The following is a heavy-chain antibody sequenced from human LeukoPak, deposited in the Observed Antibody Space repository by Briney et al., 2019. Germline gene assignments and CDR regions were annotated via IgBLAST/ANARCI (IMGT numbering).Heavy chain of an antibody. CDR2: FDPEDGET. D-gene: IGHD3-22*01. Sequence: ASVKVSCKVSGYTLTELSMHWVQQAPGKGLEWMGGFDPEDGETIYAQKFQGRVTMTEDTSTDTAYMELSSMRSEDTAVYYCATDRYYDSSGYPNWFDPWGQGTLVTVSS. V-gene: IGHV1-24*01. J-gene: IGHJ5*02. CDR1: GYTLTELS. CDR3: ATDRYYDSSGYPNWFDP.